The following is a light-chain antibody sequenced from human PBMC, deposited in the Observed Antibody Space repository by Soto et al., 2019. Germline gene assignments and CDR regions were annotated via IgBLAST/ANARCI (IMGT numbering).Light chain of an antibody. J-gene: IGKJ1*01. CDR1: QTISSW. Sequence: DIQMTQSPSTLSGSVGDRVTITCRASQTISSWLAWYQQKPGKAPKLLIYKASNLESGVPSRFSGSGSETEFTLTISSLQPDDFAIYYCQHYKSYPWTFGQGTKVDIK. CDR2: KAS. CDR3: QHYKSYPWT. V-gene: IGKV1-5*03.